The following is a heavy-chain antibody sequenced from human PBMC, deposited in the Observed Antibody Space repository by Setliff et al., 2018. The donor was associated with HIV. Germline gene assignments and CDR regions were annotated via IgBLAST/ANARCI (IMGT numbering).Heavy chain of an antibody. CDR1: DYSISSSYY. V-gene: IGHV4-38-2*01. CDR2: IYYSGST. Sequence: SETLSLTCAVSDYSISSSYYWGWIRQPPGKGLEWIGSIYYSGSTYYNPSLKSRVTISVDTSKNQFSLKLSSVTAADSAVYYCARIVATITCYDYWGQGTLVTVSS. D-gene: IGHD5-12*01. J-gene: IGHJ4*02. CDR3: ARIVATITCYDY.